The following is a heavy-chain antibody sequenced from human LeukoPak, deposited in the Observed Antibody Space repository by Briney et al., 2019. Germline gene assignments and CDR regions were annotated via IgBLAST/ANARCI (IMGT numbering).Heavy chain of an antibody. CDR1: GGTFSSYA. D-gene: IGHD3-9*01. J-gene: IGHJ3*02. CDR2: IIPILGIA. V-gene: IGHV1-69*04. CDR3: AREIGAYYDILTGYPSINAFDI. Sequence: ASVKVSCKASGGTFSSYAISWVRQASGQGLEWMGRIIPILGIANYAQKFQGRVTITADKSTSTAYMELSSLRSEDTAVYYCAREIGAYYDILTGYPSINAFDIWGQGTMVTVSS.